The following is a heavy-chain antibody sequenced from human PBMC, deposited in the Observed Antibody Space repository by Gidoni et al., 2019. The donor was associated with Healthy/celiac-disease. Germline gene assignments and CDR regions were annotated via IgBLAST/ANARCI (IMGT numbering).Heavy chain of an antibody. V-gene: IGHV3-15*01. D-gene: IGHD3-3*01. CDR3: TTAYDFWSGYYGY. J-gene: IGHJ4*02. CDR2: IKSKTDGGTT. Sequence: EVQLVESGGGLVKPGGSLRLSCAASGFPFRNAWMSWVRQAPGKGLEWVGSIKSKTDGGTTDYAAPVKGRFTISRDDSKNTLYLQMNSLKTEDTAVYYCTTAYDFWSGYYGYWGQGTLVTVSS. CDR1: GFPFRNAW.